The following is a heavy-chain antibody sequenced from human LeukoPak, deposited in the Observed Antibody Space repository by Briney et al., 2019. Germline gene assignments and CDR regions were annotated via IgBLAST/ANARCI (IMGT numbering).Heavy chain of an antibody. CDR3: AKDTFRIVGATWGFDP. CDR2: ISWNSGSI. V-gene: IGHV3-9*01. D-gene: IGHD1-26*01. CDR1: GFTFDDYA. J-gene: IGHJ5*02. Sequence: GGSLRLSCAASGFTFDDYAMHWVRQAPGKGLEWVSGISWNSGSIGYADSVKGRFTISRDNAKNSLYLQMNSLRGEDTALYYCAKDTFRIVGATWGFDPWGQGTLVTVSS.